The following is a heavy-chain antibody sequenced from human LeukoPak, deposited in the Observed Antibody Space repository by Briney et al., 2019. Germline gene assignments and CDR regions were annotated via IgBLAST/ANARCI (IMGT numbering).Heavy chain of an antibody. CDR1: GESFSSTGAY. CDR2: TYYRSQWYY. J-gene: IGHJ4*02. Sequence: SQTLSLTCAVSGESFSSTGAYWNWIRQSPSRGLGWLGRTYYRSQWYYVYALSVKSRIIVDPDTSKNKFSLQLNSVTPEDTAVYYCVRGNYNFDYWGQGSLVTVSS. V-gene: IGHV6-1*01. CDR3: VRGNYNFDY. D-gene: IGHD5-24*01.